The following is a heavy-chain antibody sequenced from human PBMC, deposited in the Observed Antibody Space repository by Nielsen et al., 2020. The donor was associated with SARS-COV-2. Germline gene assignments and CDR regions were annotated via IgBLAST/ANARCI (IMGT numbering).Heavy chain of an antibody. CDR3: ARRRASSGFDY. V-gene: IGHV1-3*01. Sequence: ASVKVSCKASGGTFSSYAISWVRQAPGQGLEWMGWINAGNGNTKYSQKFQGRVTITRDTSASTAYMELSSLRSEDTAVYYCARRRASSGFDYWGQGTLVTVSS. D-gene: IGHD3-22*01. J-gene: IGHJ4*02. CDR1: GGTFSSYA. CDR2: INAGNGNT.